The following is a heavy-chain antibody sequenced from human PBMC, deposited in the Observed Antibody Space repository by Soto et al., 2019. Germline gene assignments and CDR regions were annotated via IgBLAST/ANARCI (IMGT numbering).Heavy chain of an antibody. D-gene: IGHD2-2*01. CDR1: GFTFSSYG. CDR3: AREDIVVVPAAPDY. Sequence: AGSLRLSCAASGFTFSSYGMHWVRQAPGKGLEWVAVIWYDGSNKYYADSVKGRFTISRDNSKNTLYLQMNSLRAEDTAVYYCAREDIVVVPAAPDYWGQGTLVTVSS. CDR2: IWYDGSNK. V-gene: IGHV3-33*01. J-gene: IGHJ4*02.